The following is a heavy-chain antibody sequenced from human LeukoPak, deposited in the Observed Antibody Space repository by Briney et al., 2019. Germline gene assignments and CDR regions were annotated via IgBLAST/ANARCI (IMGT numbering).Heavy chain of an antibody. D-gene: IGHD3-22*01. V-gene: IGHV1-2*02. CDR2: MNPNSGGT. CDR1: GYTFTGYY. Sequence: ASVTVSCKASGYTFTGYYMHWVRQAPRQGLDWMGWMNPNSGGTNYAQKFQGRVTMTRDTSISTAYMELSRLRSDYTAVYYCARADYYYDSSGYYYFNWFDPWGQGTLVTVSS. J-gene: IGHJ5*02. CDR3: ARADYYYDSSGYYYFNWFDP.